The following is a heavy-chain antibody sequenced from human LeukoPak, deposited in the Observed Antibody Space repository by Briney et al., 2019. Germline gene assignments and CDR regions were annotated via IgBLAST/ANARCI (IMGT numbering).Heavy chain of an antibody. CDR2: ISHSGRA. CDR1: GGSFCGFY. J-gene: IGHJ3*02. Sequence: SETLSLTCAVYGGSFCGFYWGWIPHPPGKGVWSIGEISHSGRANYNPSLKRRVTISVDTSKNQFSLKLSSVTAADTAVYYCARAGYDYVWGSYRQHAFDIWGQGTMVTVSS. V-gene: IGHV4-34*01. D-gene: IGHD3-16*02. CDR3: ARAGYDYVWGSYRQHAFDI.